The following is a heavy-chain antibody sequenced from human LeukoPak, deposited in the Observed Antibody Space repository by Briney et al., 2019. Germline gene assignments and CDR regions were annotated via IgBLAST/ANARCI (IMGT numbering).Heavy chain of an antibody. D-gene: IGHD4-17*01. CDR2: ISYDGSNK. J-gene: IGHJ6*02. V-gene: IGHV3-30*18. CDR1: GFTFSSYG. Sequence: PGRSLRLSCAASGFTFSSYGMHWVRQAPGKGLEWVAVISYDGSNKYYADSVKGRFTISRDNSKNTLYLQMNSLRAEDTAVYYCANEDCGDYSGMDVWGQGTTVTVSS. CDR3: ANEDCGDYSGMDV.